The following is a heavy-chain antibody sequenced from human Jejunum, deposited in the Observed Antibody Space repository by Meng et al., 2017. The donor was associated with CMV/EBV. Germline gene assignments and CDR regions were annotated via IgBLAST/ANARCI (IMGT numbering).Heavy chain of an antibody. V-gene: IGHV3-53*01. CDR1: FTFNIYS. J-gene: IGHJ4*02. D-gene: IGHD2-8*01. Sequence: FTFNIYSMNWVRQAPGKGLEWVAGLYTFGTTSYADSVKGRFTFSRDSSKNTLYLQMDSLRAEDTAVYYCAREKFCTPACSSVFDHWGQGTLVTVSS. CDR2: LYTFGTT. CDR3: AREKFCTPACSSVFDH.